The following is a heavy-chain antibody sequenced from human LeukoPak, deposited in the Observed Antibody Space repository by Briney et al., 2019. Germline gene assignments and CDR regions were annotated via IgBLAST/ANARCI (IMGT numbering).Heavy chain of an antibody. D-gene: IGHD6-13*01. Sequence: SETLSLTCAVYGGSFSGYYWSWIRQPPGKGLEWIGEINHSGSTNYNPSLKSRVTISVDTSKSQFSLKLSSVTAADTAVYYCARGRVSSWNYWGQGTLVTVSS. V-gene: IGHV4-34*01. CDR2: INHSGST. J-gene: IGHJ4*02. CDR3: ARGRVSSWNY. CDR1: GGSFSGYY.